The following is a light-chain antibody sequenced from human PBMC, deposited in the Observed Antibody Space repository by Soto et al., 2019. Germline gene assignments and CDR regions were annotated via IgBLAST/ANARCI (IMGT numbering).Light chain of an antibody. V-gene: IGKV3-20*01. CDR3: QQYASSLWT. Sequence: EIVLTQSPGTLSLSPGERATLSCRASQSVASAYLAWYQHKPGQAPRLLIYGSSSRAVGVPDRISGSGSGTDFTLTISRLEPEDFAVYYCQQYASSLWTFGQGTKVEAK. J-gene: IGKJ1*01. CDR1: QSVASAY. CDR2: GSS.